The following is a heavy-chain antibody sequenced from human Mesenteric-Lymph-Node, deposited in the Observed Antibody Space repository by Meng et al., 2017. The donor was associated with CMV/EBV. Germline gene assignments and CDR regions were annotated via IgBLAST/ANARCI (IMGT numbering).Heavy chain of an antibody. CDR1: GFTSNTYS. Sequence: GESLKISCAASGFTSNTYSMSWVRQAPGKGLEWVSSISSSSSYIYYANSVKGRFTISRDNAKNSLYLQMNSLRAEDTAVYYCARGRGDSTDAFDIWGQGTMVTVSS. J-gene: IGHJ3*02. CDR2: ISSSSSYI. D-gene: IGHD3-16*01. V-gene: IGHV3-21*01. CDR3: ARGRGDSTDAFDI.